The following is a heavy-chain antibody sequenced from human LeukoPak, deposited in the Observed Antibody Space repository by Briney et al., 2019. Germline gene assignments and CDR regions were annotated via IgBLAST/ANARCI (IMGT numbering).Heavy chain of an antibody. CDR3: ARTPSRRRNYYYYYMDV. Sequence: GASVKVSCKASGYTFSNYYVHWVRQAPGQGLEWMGIINPGGGSTTYSQKFQDRVTMTRDTSTNTVYMELSSLRSDDTAVYYCARTPSRRRNYYYYYMDVWGKGTTVTVSS. CDR1: GYTFSNYY. V-gene: IGHV1-46*01. CDR2: INPGGGST. J-gene: IGHJ6*03.